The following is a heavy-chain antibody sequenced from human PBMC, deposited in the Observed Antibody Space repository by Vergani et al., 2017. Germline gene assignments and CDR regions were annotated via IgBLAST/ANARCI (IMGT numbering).Heavy chain of an antibody. CDR1: GFTFSSYA. J-gene: IGHJ6*03. CDR2: IYSGGSST. CDR3: AKENRIAVAGTGYYYYMDV. V-gene: IGHV3-23*03. D-gene: IGHD6-19*01. Sequence: EVQLLESGGGLVQPGGSLRLPCAASGFTFSSYAMSWVRQAPGKGLEWVSVIYSGGSSTYYADSVKGRFTISRDNSKNTLYLQMNSLRAEDTAVYYCAKENRIAVAGTGYYYYMDVWGKGTTVTVSS.